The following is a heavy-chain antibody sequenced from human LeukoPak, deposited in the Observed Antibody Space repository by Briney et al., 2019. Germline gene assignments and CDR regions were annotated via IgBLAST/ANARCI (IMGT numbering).Heavy chain of an antibody. V-gene: IGHV1-8*02. J-gene: IGHJ4*02. CDR1: GYTFPNYG. CDR3: ARGPPNWGFDY. CDR2: INTYNGDT. D-gene: IGHD7-27*01. Sequence: ASVKVSCKASGYTFPNYGIIWVRQAPGQGLEWVGWINTYNGDTNYAQKFQGRVTMTRNTSISTAYMQLSSLRSEDTAVYYCARGPPNWGFDYWGQGTLVTVSS.